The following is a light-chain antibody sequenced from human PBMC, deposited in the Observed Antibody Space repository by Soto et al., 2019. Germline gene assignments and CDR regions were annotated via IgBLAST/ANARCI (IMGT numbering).Light chain of an antibody. J-gene: IGLJ1*01. Sequence: QSALTQPASVSGSPGQSITIWCTATSSDIGDYNYVSWYLQHPGKAPKLIIYDLSYRPSGISNRFSGSKSVNTASLTISGLQAEDEADYYCSSYTRSGTLVFGPGTKLTVL. CDR3: SSYTRSGTLV. V-gene: IGLV2-14*03. CDR2: DLS. CDR1: SSDIGDYNY.